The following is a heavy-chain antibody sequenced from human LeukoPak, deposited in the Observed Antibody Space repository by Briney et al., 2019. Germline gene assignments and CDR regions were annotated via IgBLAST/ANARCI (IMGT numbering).Heavy chain of an antibody. Sequence: GGPLRLSCAACGFTFSNAWMSWVRQAREKGGEGVGRIKSKSDGETTDYAAPVKIRFTISRHDSKNTLYLQMTSLKTEDSAVYYCTTGIFDYWGQGTLVTVSS. J-gene: IGHJ4*02. CDR1: GFTFSNAW. CDR3: TTGIFDY. D-gene: IGHD1-14*01. CDR2: IKSKSDGETT. V-gene: IGHV3-15*01.